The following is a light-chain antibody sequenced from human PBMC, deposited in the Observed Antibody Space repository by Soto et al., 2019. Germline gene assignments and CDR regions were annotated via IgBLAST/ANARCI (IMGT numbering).Light chain of an antibody. V-gene: IGKV1-39*01. Sequence: DIQMTQSPSSLSASVGDRVTITVRVSQSISSFLNWYQQKPGKAPKLLIYAASRLQSWVPSRFSGSGSGTDFTLTISSLQPEDFATYYCQQSYSTPWTFGQGTKVDIK. J-gene: IGKJ1*01. CDR3: QQSYSTPWT. CDR2: AAS. CDR1: QSISSF.